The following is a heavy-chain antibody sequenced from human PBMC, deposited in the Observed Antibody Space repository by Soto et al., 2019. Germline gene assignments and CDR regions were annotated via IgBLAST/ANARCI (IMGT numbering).Heavy chain of an antibody. CDR1: GFTFSSYG. CDR2: ISYDGSNK. Sequence: GGSLRLSCAASGFTFSSYGMHWVRQAPGKGLEWVAVISYDGSNKYYADSVKGRFTISRDNSKNTLYLQMNSLRAEDTAVYYCARDYYYYGMDVWGQGTTVTVSS. CDR3: ARDYYYYGMDV. V-gene: IGHV3-30*03. J-gene: IGHJ6*02.